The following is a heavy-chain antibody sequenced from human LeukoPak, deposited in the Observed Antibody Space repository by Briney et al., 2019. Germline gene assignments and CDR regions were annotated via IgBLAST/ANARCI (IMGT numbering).Heavy chain of an antibody. CDR3: ARFGYSGWNLEY. CDR1: GFSFRDFW. Sequence: PGGSLRLSCAASGFSFRDFWMTWGRQAPGKGLEWVANINQGGSVKYYVDSVKGRFTISRDDAKSSLYVQMNSLRDEDTAVYYCARFGYSGWNLEYWGQGTLVTVSS. J-gene: IGHJ4*02. CDR2: INQGGSVK. V-gene: IGHV3-7*01. D-gene: IGHD5-12*01.